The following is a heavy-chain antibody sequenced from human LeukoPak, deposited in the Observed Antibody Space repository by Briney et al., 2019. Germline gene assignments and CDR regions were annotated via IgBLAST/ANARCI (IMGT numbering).Heavy chain of an antibody. D-gene: IGHD3-10*01. V-gene: IGHV4-59*01. CDR1: GGSISSYY. Sequence: SETLSLTCTVSGGSISSYYWSWIRQPPGKGLEWIGYIYYSGSTNYNPSLKSRVTISVDTSKNQFSQKLSSVTAADTAVYYCARDRLLWFGEPTWDYYGMDVWGQGTTVTVSS. CDR3: ARDRLLWFGEPTWDYYGMDV. J-gene: IGHJ6*02. CDR2: IYYSGST.